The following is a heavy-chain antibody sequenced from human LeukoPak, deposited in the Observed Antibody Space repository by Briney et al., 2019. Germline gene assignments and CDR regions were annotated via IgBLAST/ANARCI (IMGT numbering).Heavy chain of an antibody. V-gene: IGHV4-59*08. Sequence: SETLSLTCTVSGGSISSYYWSWIRQPPGKGLEWIGYIYYSGSTYYNPSLKSRVTISVDTSKNQFSLKLSSVTAADTAVYYCASASIVGGGVVDYWGQGTLVTVSS. CDR3: ASASIVGGGVVDY. CDR2: IYYSGST. J-gene: IGHJ4*02. CDR1: GGSISSYY. D-gene: IGHD1-26*01.